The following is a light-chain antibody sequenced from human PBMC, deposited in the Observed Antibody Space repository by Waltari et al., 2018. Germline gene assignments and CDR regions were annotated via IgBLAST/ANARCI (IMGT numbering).Light chain of an antibody. CDR3: QQYFSGHT. V-gene: IGKV4-1*01. J-gene: IGKJ2*01. CDR1: HRVLETSANKNY. CDR2: WAS. Sequence: DIVMTQSPDSLAVSLGERATINCKSSHRVLETSANKNYLAWYQQRPGQSPKMLFYWASVREAGVPERLSASGSGTDFTLTINSLQAEDVAVYFCQQYFSGHTFGQGTKLEIK.